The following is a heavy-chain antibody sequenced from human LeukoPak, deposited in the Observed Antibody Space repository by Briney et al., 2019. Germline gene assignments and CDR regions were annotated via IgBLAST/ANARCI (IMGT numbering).Heavy chain of an antibody. J-gene: IGHJ4*02. CDR1: GGSFSGYY. CDR3: ARASYYFDY. Sequence: SETLSLTCAVYGGSFSGYYWSWIRQPPGKGLEWIGEINHSGSTNYNPSLKSRVTISVDTSMNQFSLKLSSVTAADTAVYYCARASYYFDYWGQGTLVTVSS. CDR2: INHSGST. V-gene: IGHV4-34*01.